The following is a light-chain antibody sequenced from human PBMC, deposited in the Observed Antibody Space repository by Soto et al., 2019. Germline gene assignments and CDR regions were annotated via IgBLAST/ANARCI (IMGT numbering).Light chain of an antibody. CDR1: QRVSSY. Sequence: EIVLTQSLATLSLAPWERATLSCRASQRVSSYLAWYQQKPGQAPRLLIYDASNRATGIPARFSGSGSGTDFTLTISSLEPQDFAVYYCQQRSTCPYTFGQGTKLEIK. V-gene: IGKV3-11*01. CDR3: QQRSTCPYT. CDR2: DAS. J-gene: IGKJ2*01.